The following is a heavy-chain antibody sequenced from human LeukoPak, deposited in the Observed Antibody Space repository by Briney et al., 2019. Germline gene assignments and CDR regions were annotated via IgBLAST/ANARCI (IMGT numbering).Heavy chain of an antibody. Sequence: PSETLSLTCTVSGGSISSYYWSWIRQPPGKGLEWIGYIYYSGSTNYNPSLKSRVTISVDTSKNQFSLKLSSVTAADTAVYYCARRAAAGTSSGWKYYYYMGVWGKGTTVTVSS. J-gene: IGHJ6*03. D-gene: IGHD6-13*01. CDR2: IYYSGST. CDR1: GGSISSYY. V-gene: IGHV4-59*01. CDR3: ARRAAAGTSSGWKYYYYMGV.